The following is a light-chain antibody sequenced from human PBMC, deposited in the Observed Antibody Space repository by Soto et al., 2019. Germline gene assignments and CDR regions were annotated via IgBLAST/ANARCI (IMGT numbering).Light chain of an antibody. CDR2: GAS. CDR1: QSVSSSY. V-gene: IGKV3-20*01. J-gene: IGKJ3*01. CDR3: ERFGSSPRFT. Sequence: EIVLTQSPGTLSLSPGERATLSCRASQSVSSSYLAWYQQKPGQAPRLLIYGASSRATGIPDRFSGSGSGTDFTLIISRREPEDLAVYYCERFGSSPRFTFGPGTKVDVK.